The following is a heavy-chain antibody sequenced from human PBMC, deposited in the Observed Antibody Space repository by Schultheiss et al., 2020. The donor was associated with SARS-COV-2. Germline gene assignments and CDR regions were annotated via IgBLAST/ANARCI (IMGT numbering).Heavy chain of an antibody. Sequence: GGSLRLSCAASGFTFSSYAMHWVRQAPGKGLEWVAVISYDGSNKYYADSVKGRFTISRDNAKDSLFLQMNSLRAEDTAIYYCARDLTVTTWSAFAYWGQGTLVTVSS. CDR1: GFTFSSYA. V-gene: IGHV3-30-3*01. CDR2: ISYDGSNK. CDR3: ARDLTVTTWSAFAY. J-gene: IGHJ4*02. D-gene: IGHD4-17*01.